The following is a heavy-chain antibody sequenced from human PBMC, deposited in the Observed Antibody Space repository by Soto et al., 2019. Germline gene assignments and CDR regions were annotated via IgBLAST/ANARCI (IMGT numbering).Heavy chain of an antibody. CDR3: ARRYSNYAGYYYYGMDV. J-gene: IGHJ6*02. Sequence: PGESLKISCKGSGYSFTSYWISWVRQMPGKGLEWMGRIDPSDSYTNYSPSFQGHVTISADKSISTAYLQWSSLKASDTAMYYCARRYSNYAGYYYYGMDVWGQGTTVTVSS. D-gene: IGHD4-4*01. CDR2: IDPSDSYT. CDR1: GYSFTSYW. V-gene: IGHV5-10-1*01.